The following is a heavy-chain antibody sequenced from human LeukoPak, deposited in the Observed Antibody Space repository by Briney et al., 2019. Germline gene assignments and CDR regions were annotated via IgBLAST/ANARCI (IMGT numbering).Heavy chain of an antibody. D-gene: IGHD6-13*01. CDR1: GGSMRRDY. V-gene: IGHV4-59*08. CDR2: SHYTGSA. J-gene: IGHJ3*02. CDR3: AGTREGDIAASYVFHI. Sequence: PSETLSLTCTVSGGSMRRDYWSWIRQPPGKGLEWIGYSHYTGSANYDPSLESRVTISVDTSKNQLSLRLTSVTAADTAVYYCAGTREGDIAASYVFHIWGQGTRVTVSS.